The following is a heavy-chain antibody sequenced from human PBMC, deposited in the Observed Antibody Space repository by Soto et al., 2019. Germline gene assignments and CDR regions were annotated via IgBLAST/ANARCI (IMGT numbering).Heavy chain of an antibody. CDR3: ASLNAIAAAGSSVHNWFDP. Sequence: GSLRLSCAASGFTFSDYYMSWIRQAPGKGLEWVSYISSSGSTIYYADSVKGRFTISRDNAKNSLYLQMNSLRAEDTAVYYCASLNAIAAAGSSVHNWFDPWGQGTLVTVS. CDR2: ISSSGSTI. CDR1: GFTFSDYY. D-gene: IGHD6-13*01. J-gene: IGHJ5*02. V-gene: IGHV3-11*01.